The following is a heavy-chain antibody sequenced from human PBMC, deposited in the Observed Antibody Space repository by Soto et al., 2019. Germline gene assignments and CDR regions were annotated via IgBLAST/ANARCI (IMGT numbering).Heavy chain of an antibody. CDR1: GGSIRDYF. D-gene: IGHD2-21*02. Sequence: QVQLQESGPGLVKPSETLSLTGTVSGGSIRDYFWSWIRQPPGKGLGWIGHIYYTGRTNSNSSLTRRATMCLDTSKNQFFLKLTSVTAADTAVYYCARDTQYSGGDWYEDWFDSWGQGNLVTVSS. J-gene: IGHJ5*01. CDR3: ARDTQYSGGDWYEDWFDS. CDR2: IYYTGRT. V-gene: IGHV4-59*13.